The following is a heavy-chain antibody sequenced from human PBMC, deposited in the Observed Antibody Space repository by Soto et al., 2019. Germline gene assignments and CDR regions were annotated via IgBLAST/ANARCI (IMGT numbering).Heavy chain of an antibody. Sequence: ASVKVSCKASGYTFTSYYMHWVRQAPGQGLEWMGIINPSGGSTSYAQKFQGRVTMTRDTSTSTVYMELSSLRSEDTAVYYCARSTAVAETYYYYGMDGWGQGTTVTVSS. CDR2: INPSGGST. V-gene: IGHV1-46*01. CDR1: GYTFTSYY. J-gene: IGHJ6*02. D-gene: IGHD6-19*01. CDR3: ARSTAVAETYYYYGMDG.